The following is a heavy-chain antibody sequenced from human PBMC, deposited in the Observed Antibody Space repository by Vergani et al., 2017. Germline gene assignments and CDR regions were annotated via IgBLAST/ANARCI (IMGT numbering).Heavy chain of an antibody. CDR1: GFTFDDYG. J-gene: IGHJ3*02. Sequence: EVQLVESGGGVVRPGGSLRLSCAASGFTFDDYGMSWVRQAPGKGLEWVYGINWNGGSTSYADSVKGRFTISRDNAKNSLYLQMNSLRAEDTALYHCARATTMLVVGTRAFDIWGQGTMVTVSS. D-gene: IGHD3-22*01. CDR2: INWNGGST. CDR3: ARATTMLVVGTRAFDI. V-gene: IGHV3-20*01.